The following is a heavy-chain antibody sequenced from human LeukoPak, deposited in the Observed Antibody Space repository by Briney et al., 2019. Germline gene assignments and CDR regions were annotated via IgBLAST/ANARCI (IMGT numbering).Heavy chain of an antibody. V-gene: IGHV3-30*02. J-gene: IGHJ4*02. CDR2: IWYDEITK. D-gene: IGHD3-22*01. CDR1: EFTFSNFG. Sequence: GGSLRLSCAASEFTFSNFGMHWVRQAPGKGLEWLAFIWYDEITKNYADSVKGRFTISRDNSKNTLYVQLNSLRPDDTAVYYCAKDSSDYYFDYWGQGTLVTVSS. CDR3: AKDSSDYYFDY.